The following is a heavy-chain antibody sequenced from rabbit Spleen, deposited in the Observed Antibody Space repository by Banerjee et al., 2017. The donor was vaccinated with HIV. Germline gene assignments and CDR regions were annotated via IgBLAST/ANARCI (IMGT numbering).Heavy chain of an antibody. CDR2: IGAGSGSA. D-gene: IGHD4-2*01. J-gene: IGHJ6*01. Sequence: QEQLEESGGDLVKPGASLTLTCTASGFDLSTYYMCWVRQAPGKGLEWIACIGAGSGSAYFASWAKGRFTISKTSSTTVTLQMTSLTAADTATYFCVRSSGNYYGMDLWGPGTLVTVS. CDR1: GFDLSTYY. V-gene: IGHV1S45*01. CDR3: VRSSGNYYGMDL.